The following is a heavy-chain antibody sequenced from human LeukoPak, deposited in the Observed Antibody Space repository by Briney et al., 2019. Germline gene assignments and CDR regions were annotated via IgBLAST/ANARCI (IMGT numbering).Heavy chain of an antibody. Sequence: PLETLSLTCTVSGDSISSYYWSWIRQPPGKGLEWIGYIYYSGSTNYSPSLKSRVTISVDTSKNQFSLKLSSVTAADTAVYYCARSERIIMILGGAFDIWGQGTVVTVSS. CDR2: IYYSGST. D-gene: IGHD3-22*01. CDR3: ARSERIIMILGGAFDI. J-gene: IGHJ3*02. V-gene: IGHV4-59*08. CDR1: GDSISSYY.